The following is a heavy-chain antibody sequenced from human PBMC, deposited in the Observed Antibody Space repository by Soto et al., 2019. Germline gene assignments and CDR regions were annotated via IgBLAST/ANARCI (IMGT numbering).Heavy chain of an antibody. V-gene: IGHV1-69*12. CDR3: ARPPELTRIYYYYGMDV. D-gene: IGHD1-7*01. CDR1: GGTFSSYA. Sequence: QVQLVQSGAEVKKPGSSVKVSCKASGGTFSSYAISWVRQAPGQGLEWMGGIIPIFGTANYAQKVQGRVTITADESTSTAYMELSSLRSEDTAVYYCARPPELTRIYYYYGMDVWGQGTTVTVSS. J-gene: IGHJ6*02. CDR2: IIPIFGTA.